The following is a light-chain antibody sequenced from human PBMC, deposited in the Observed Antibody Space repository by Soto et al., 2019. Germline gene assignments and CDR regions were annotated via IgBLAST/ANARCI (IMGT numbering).Light chain of an antibody. Sequence: QSALTQPASVSGSRGQSVTISCTGTSSDVGAYNYVSWYQQHPGKAPKLMIYEVSNRPSGVSNRFSGSKSGNTASLTISGLQAEDEADYYCNSYTGSSTRFVFGTGTKVTVL. CDR1: SSDVGAYNY. J-gene: IGLJ1*01. CDR3: NSYTGSSTRFV. CDR2: EVS. V-gene: IGLV2-14*01.